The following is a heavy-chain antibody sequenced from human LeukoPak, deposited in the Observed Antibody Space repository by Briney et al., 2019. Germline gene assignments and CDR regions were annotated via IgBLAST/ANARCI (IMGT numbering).Heavy chain of an antibody. V-gene: IGHV4-59*08. Sequence: PSETLSLTCTVSGGSINSYYWTWIRQPPGKGLEWIGYIYYSGSTNYNPSLKSRVTISVDTSKNQFSLKLSSVTAADTAVYYCARQSTSNWYLDYWGQGTLVTVSS. CDR1: GGSINSYY. CDR2: IYYSGST. CDR3: ARQSTSNWYLDY. D-gene: IGHD2-2*01. J-gene: IGHJ4*02.